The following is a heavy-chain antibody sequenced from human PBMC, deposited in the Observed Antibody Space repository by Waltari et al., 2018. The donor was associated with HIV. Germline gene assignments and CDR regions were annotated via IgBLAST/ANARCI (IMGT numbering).Heavy chain of an antibody. CDR1: GESITNQYFA. CDR2: TYFRYKWYY. J-gene: IGHJ6*02. V-gene: IGHV6-1*01. Sequence: VQLQESGPGLVKPSQNVSLTCAVSGESITNQYFAFYWIRQSPSRGLEWLGTTYFRYKWYYYHAKSLKGRFHISVDTSKNKVTQQMDSVTHEDTAIYFCTRGGYEKRWWPHDDAFNGLELWGQGTPVIVSS. CDR3: TRGGYEKRWWPHDDAFNGLEL. D-gene: IGHD2-15*01.